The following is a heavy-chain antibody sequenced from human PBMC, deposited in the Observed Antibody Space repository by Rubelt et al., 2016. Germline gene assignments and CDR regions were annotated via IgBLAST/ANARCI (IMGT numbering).Heavy chain of an antibody. D-gene: IGHD3-10*01. V-gene: IGHV4-38-2*01. CDR3: ARIRRGSGKRNLLFDY. Sequence: VQLVESGGGLVQPGGSLRLSCAASGSTFGDYYLTWIRQAPGKGLEWIGSIHYSGSTYDNPSLKSRVTISVDTSKNQFSLKVSSVTAADTAVYYCARIRRGSGKRNLLFDYWGQGTLVTVSS. CDR1: GSTFGDYY. J-gene: IGHJ4*02. CDR2: IHYSGST.